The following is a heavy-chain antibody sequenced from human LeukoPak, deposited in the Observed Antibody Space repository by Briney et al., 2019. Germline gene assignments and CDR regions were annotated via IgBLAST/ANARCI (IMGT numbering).Heavy chain of an antibody. D-gene: IGHD1-7*01. CDR3: AXXXFXAGGTCHLQRVAS. CDR1: GYTFTAYY. CDR2: IDTNTGDT. J-gene: IGHJ4*02. V-gene: IGHV1-2*02. Sequence: ASVKVSCKASGYTFTAYYMHWVRQAPGQGLEWMGWIDTNTGDTKYAQKFQGRVTITRDTSTGTAYMELRSLISGDTAVYYCAXXXFXAGGTCHLQRVASWGPGTLLTVSS.